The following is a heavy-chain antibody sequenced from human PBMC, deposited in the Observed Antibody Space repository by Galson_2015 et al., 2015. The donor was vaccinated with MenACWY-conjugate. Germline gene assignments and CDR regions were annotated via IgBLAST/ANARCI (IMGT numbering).Heavy chain of an antibody. Sequence: SLRLSCAASGFTFSRYWMHWVRQSPGKGLVWVSRIGGDGSATDYADSVKGRFTISRDNSKNTLYLQMNSLRAEDTAVYYCATYCSSPSCYANGAYWGQGTLVTVSS. D-gene: IGHD2-2*01. CDR2: IGGDGSAT. J-gene: IGHJ4*02. CDR1: GFTFSRYW. CDR3: ATYCSSPSCYANGAY. V-gene: IGHV3-74*01.